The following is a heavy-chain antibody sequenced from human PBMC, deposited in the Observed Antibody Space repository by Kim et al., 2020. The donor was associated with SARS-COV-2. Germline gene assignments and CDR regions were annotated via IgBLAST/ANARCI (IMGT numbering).Heavy chain of an antibody. Sequence: ASVKLSCKASGYTFTSYGISWARQAPGQGLEWMGWISASNGNTNHAKTLQGRVTMTTDTSTSTAYMELRSLRPDETAVYYCARCQGYYDSSGYCRGAFDIWGQGTMVTVSS. CDR1: GYTFTSYG. CDR2: ISASNGNT. D-gene: IGHD3-22*01. V-gene: IGHV1-18*01. J-gene: IGHJ3*02. CDR3: ARCQGYYDSSGYCRGAFDI.